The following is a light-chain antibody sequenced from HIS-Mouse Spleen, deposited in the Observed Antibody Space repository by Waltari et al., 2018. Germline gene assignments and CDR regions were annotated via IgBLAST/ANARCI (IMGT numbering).Light chain of an antibody. J-gene: IGLJ2*01. V-gene: IGLV2-8*01. CDR1: SSDVGGYTY. CDR3: SSYAGSNNFVV. Sequence: QSALTQPPSASGSPGQSVTTSCTGTSSDVGGYTYVPWYQQHPGKAPKLMIYEVSKRPSGVPDRFSGSKSGNTASLTVSGLQAEDEADYYCSSYAGSNNFVVFGGGTKLTVL. CDR2: EVS.